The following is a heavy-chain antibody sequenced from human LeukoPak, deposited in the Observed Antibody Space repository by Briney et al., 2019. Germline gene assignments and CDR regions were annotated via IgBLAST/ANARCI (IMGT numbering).Heavy chain of an antibody. D-gene: IGHD3-22*01. Sequence: GGSLRLSCAASGFTFSSYEMNWVRQAPGKGLEWVSYISSSGSTIYYADSVKGRFTISRDNAKNSLYLQMNNLRAEDTAFYYCARVGIYYGYSGYPYWGQGSLVTVSS. J-gene: IGHJ4*02. CDR2: ISSSGSTI. CDR3: ARVGIYYGYSGYPY. CDR1: GFTFSSYE. V-gene: IGHV3-48*03.